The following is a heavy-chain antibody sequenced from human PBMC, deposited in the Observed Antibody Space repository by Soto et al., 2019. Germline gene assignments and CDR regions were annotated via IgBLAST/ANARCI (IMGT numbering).Heavy chain of an antibody. D-gene: IGHD3-10*01. Sequence: QVQLVQSGAEVKKPGSSVKVSCKASGGTFSSYAISWVRQAPGQGLEWMGGIIPIFGTATYAQKFQGRVTITANKPTSTAYMELGTRKPKDTAGNYCARARGGDKLDTGGQEPLATVPS. CDR2: IIPIFGTA. J-gene: IGHJ5*02. V-gene: IGHV1-69*06. CDR3: ARARGGDKLDT. CDR1: GGTFSSYA.